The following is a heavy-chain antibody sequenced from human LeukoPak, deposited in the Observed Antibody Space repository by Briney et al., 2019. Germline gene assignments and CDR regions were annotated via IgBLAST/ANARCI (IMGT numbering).Heavy chain of an antibody. CDR2: IKEDAGEI. D-gene: IGHD2/OR15-2a*01. CDR3: ARGEYYQDGIGNNRFDN. J-gene: IGHJ4*02. CDR1: GFTFSRYW. V-gene: IGHV3-7*01. Sequence: PGGSLRLSCAASGFTFSRYWMSWVRQVPGKGLEWVANIKEDAGEIYYVDSVKGRFTISRDNTKNSLYLQMDSLRAEDTAVYYCARGEYYQDGIGNNRFDNWGQGALVTVSS.